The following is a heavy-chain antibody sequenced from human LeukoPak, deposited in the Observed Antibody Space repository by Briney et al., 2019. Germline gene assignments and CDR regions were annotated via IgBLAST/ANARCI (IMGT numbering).Heavy chain of an antibody. V-gene: IGHV1-69*13. Sequence: SVKVSCKASGGTFSSYAISWVRQAPGQGLGWMGGIIPIFGTANYAQKFQGRVTITADESTSTAYMELSSLRSEDTAVYYCARERGWNYDSSGYYPRQFDYWGQGTLVTVSS. CDR1: GGTFSSYA. J-gene: IGHJ4*02. CDR2: IIPIFGTA. CDR3: ARERGWNYDSSGYYPRQFDY. D-gene: IGHD3-22*01.